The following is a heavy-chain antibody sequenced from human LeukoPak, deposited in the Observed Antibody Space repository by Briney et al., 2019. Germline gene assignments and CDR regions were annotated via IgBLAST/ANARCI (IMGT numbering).Heavy chain of an antibody. CDR3: AREHASYYYYYGMDV. CDR1: GGSISSYY. Sequence: SETLSLTCTVSGGSISSYYWSWIQQPPGKGLEWIGYIYYSGSTNYNPSLKSRVTISVDTSKSQFSLKLSSVTAADTAVYYCAREHASYYYYYGMDVWGQGTTVTVSS. V-gene: IGHV4-59*01. D-gene: IGHD2-2*01. CDR2: IYYSGST. J-gene: IGHJ6*02.